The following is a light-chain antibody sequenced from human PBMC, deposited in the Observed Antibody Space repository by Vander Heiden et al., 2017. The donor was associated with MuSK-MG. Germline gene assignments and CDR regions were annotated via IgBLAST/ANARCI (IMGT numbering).Light chain of an antibody. CDR3: HQDDNLGPT. CDR2: DAS. V-gene: IGKV1-33*01. CDR1: QDISNY. Sequence: DIHMTQSPSSLSASVGDRVTITCQASQDISNYLNWYQQKPGKAPKLLIYDASKLETGVPSTFSGSGSGTDFTLTIISLQLEDIATYYCHQDDNLGPTFGQGTKVEIK. J-gene: IGKJ1*01.